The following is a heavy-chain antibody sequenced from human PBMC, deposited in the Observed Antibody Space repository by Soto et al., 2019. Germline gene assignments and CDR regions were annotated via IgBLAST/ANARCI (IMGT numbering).Heavy chain of an antibody. D-gene: IGHD1-26*01. J-gene: IGHJ6*02. CDR3: ARRRSGSYPNYYYYYGMAV. V-gene: IGHV5-10-1*01. CDR2: IDPSDSYT. Sequence: PGESLKISCKGSGYNFTSYWISWVRQMPGKGLEWMGRIDPSDSYTNYSPSFQGHVTISADKSISTAYLQWSSLKASDTAMYYCARRRSGSYPNYYYYYGMAVWGQGTTVTVSS. CDR1: GYNFTSYW.